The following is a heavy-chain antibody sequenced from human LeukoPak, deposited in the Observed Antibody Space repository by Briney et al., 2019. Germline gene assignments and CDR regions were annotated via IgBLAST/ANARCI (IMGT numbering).Heavy chain of an antibody. CDR3: ARDRDSSGWFDY. CDR1: GASISRSDYF. V-gene: IGHV4-39*07. J-gene: IGHJ4*02. Sequence: SGTLSLTCTVSGASISRSDYFWGWIRQPPGKGLEWIGSIYYSGSTYYSPSLKGRVTISVDTSKNQFSLKLSSVTAADTAFYYCARDRDSSGWFDYWGQGTLVTVSS. D-gene: IGHD6-19*01. CDR2: IYYSGST.